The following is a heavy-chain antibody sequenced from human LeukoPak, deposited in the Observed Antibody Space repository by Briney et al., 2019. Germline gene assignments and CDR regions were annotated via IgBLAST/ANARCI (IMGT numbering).Heavy chain of an antibody. CDR3: ARHIVVVTAMDFDY. J-gene: IGHJ4*02. D-gene: IGHD2-21*02. V-gene: IGHV4-39*01. CDR1: GGSISSSSYY. Sequence: PSETLSLTCTVSGGSISSSSYYWGWIRQPPGKGLEWIGSIYYSGSTYYNPSLKSRVTISVDTSKNQFSLKLSSVTAADTAVYYCARHIVVVTAMDFDYWGQGTLVTVSS. CDR2: IYYSGST.